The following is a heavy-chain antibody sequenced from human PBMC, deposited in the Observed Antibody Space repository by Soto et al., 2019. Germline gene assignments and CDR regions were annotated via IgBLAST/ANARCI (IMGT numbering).Heavy chain of an antibody. J-gene: IGHJ3*02. D-gene: IGHD2-8*01. Sequence: QPGGSLRLSCAASGFTVSSNYMSWVRQAPGKGLEWVSVIYSGGSTYYADSVKGRFTISRDNSKNTLYLQMNSLRAEDTAVYYCARMYYTLAFDIWGQGTMVTVS. CDR1: GFTVSSNY. CDR2: IYSGGST. V-gene: IGHV3-66*01. CDR3: ARMYYTLAFDI.